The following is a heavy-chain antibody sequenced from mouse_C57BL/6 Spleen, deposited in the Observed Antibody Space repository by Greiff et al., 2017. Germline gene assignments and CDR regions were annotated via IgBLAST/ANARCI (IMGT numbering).Heavy chain of an antibody. V-gene: IGHV1-78*01. CDR2: IYPRDGST. CDR3: ARGAYYSNYDWYFDV. J-gene: IGHJ1*03. Sequence: SDAELVKPGASVKISCKVSGYTFTDHTIHWMKQRPEQGLEWIGYIYPRDGSTKYNEKFKGKATLTADKSSSTAYMQLNSLTSEDSAVYFCARGAYYSNYDWYFDVWGTGTTVTVSS. CDR1: GYTFTDHT. D-gene: IGHD2-5*01.